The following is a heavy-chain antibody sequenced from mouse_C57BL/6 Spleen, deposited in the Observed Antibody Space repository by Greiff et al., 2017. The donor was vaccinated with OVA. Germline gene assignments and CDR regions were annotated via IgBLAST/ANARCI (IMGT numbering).Heavy chain of an antibody. Sequence: VQVVESGAELVKPGASVKLSCKASGYTFTEYTIHWVKQRSGQGLEWIGWFYPGSGSIKYNEKFKDKATLTADKSSSTVYMVLSRLTSEDSAVYFCARHEERYSNYYFDYWGQGTTLTVSS. J-gene: IGHJ2*01. D-gene: IGHD2-5*01. CDR3: ARHEERYSNYYFDY. V-gene: IGHV1-62-2*01. CDR1: GYTFTEYT. CDR2: FYPGSGSI.